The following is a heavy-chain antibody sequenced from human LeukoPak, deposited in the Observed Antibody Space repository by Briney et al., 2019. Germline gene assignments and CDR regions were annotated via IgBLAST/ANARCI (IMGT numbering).Heavy chain of an antibody. J-gene: IGHJ4*02. CDR2: ISGSSTYT. V-gene: IGHV3-21*01. CDR1: GFTFSSYT. CDR3: ARVRELYRDY. Sequence: GGSLRLSCSASGFTFSSYTMNWVRQAPGKGLEWVSSISGSSTYTFYAHSVMSRFTISRDNAKNSLYLHMSSLRAEDTAVYYRARVRELYRDYWGQGILVTVSS. D-gene: IGHD1-26*01.